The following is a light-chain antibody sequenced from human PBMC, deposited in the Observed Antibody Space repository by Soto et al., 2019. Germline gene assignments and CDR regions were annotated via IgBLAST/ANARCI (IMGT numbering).Light chain of an antibody. V-gene: IGKV3-11*01. CDR3: KQRSNWPPYT. CDR2: DAS. Sequence: ETVLTQSPATLSLSPGERATLSCRASQSVHTYLAWYQQKAGQAPRLLIYDASNRATGIPDRFSGSGSGTDFTLTISSLEPEDCAVYYCKQRSNWPPYTFGQGTNLEIK. CDR1: QSVHTY. J-gene: IGKJ2*01.